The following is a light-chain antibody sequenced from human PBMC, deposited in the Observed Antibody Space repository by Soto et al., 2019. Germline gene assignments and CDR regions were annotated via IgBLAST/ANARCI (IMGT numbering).Light chain of an antibody. CDR2: AAS. CDR1: QTVSNF. V-gene: IGKV1-39*01. Sequence: DIQMTQSPSSLSASVADEITITCRASQTVSNFLHWYQQKPGKAPNLLIYAASSLHSGVPSRFSGSGSGTDFTLTITSLQPEDFATYFCQHSFSTPYTFGQGTKLEIK. CDR3: QHSFSTPYT. J-gene: IGKJ2*01.